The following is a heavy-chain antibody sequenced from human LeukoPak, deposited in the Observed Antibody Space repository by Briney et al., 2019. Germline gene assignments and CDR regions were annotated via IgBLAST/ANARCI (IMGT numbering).Heavy chain of an antibody. CDR3: ARGGMGELSPIDY. CDR2: IYSGGST. J-gene: IGHJ4*02. CDR1: GFTVSSNY. D-gene: IGHD3-16*02. V-gene: IGHV3-66*01. Sequence: GGSLRLSCAASGFTVSSNYMSWVRQAPGKGLEWVSVIYSGGSTYYADSVKGRFTISRDNSKNTLYLQMNSLRAEDTAVDYCARGGMGELSPIDYWGQGTLVTVSS.